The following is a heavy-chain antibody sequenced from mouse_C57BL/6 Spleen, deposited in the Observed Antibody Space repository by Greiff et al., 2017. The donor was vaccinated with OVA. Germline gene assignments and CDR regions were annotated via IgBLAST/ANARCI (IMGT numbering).Heavy chain of an antibody. Sequence: EVKLMESGGGLVKPGGSLKLSCAASGFTFSDYGMHWVRQAPEKGLEWVAYISSGSSTIYYADTVKGRFTISRDNAKNTLVLQMTSLRSEDTAMYYCARDDYDGGGFDYWGQGTTLTVSS. J-gene: IGHJ2*01. D-gene: IGHD2-4*01. CDR1: GFTFSDYG. CDR3: ARDDYDGGGFDY. CDR2: ISSGSSTI. V-gene: IGHV5-17*01.